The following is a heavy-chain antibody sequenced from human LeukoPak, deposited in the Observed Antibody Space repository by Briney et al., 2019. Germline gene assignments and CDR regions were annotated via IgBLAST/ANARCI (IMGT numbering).Heavy chain of an antibody. CDR3: AKAVRPPVAGSSAFDI. Sequence: GGSLRLSCIASGFTFDDYAMHWVRQAPGKGLEWVSGISWNSGSIGYADSVKGRFTISRDNAKNSLYLQMNSLRAEDMALYYCAKAVRPPVAGSSAFDIRGQGTMVTVSS. CDR1: GFTFDDYA. J-gene: IGHJ3*02. CDR2: ISWNSGSI. D-gene: IGHD6-19*01. V-gene: IGHV3-9*03.